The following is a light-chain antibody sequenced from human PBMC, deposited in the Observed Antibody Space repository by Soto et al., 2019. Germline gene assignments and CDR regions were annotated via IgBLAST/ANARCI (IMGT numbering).Light chain of an antibody. CDR3: QQRTNWPPVT. Sequence: EIGFTPSPANLALSPGERATLPCRARPSGSAYVAWYQPKPGQAPRLLIYDTSNRATGVPARFSGSGSGTDFSLTISSLEPEDFAVYYCQQRTNWPPVTFGQGTRLEI. V-gene: IGKV3-11*01. CDR1: PSGSAY. J-gene: IGKJ5*01. CDR2: DTS.